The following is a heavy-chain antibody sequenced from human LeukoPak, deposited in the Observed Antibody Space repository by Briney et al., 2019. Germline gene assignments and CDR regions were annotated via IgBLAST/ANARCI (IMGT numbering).Heavy chain of an antibody. CDR2: INPSGGST. J-gene: IGHJ5*02. CDR3: ARARNYGRGFDP. CDR1: GCTFISYY. V-gene: IGHV1-46*01. D-gene: IGHD3-10*02. Sequence: ASVKVSCKASGCTFISYYMHGVRQAPGQGLEWMGIINPSGGSTSYAQKFQGRVTMTRDTSTSTVYMELSSLRSEDTAVYYCARARNYGRGFDPWGQGTLVTVSS.